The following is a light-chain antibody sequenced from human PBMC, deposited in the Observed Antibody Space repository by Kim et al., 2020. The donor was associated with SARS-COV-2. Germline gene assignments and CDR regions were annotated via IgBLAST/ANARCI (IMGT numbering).Light chain of an antibody. V-gene: IGLV1-44*01. J-gene: IGLJ3*02. CDR2: SNN. CDR3: AAWDDSLNGFWV. CDR1: SSNIGSNT. Sequence: ELTQPPSASGTPGQRVTISCSGSSSNIGSNTVNWYQQLPGTAPKLLIYSNNQRPSGVPDRFSGSKSGTSASLAISGLQSEDEADYYCAAWDDSLNGFWVFGGGTQLTVL.